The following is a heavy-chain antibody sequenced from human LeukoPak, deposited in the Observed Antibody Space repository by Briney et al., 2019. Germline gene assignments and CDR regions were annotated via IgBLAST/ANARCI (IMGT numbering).Heavy chain of an antibody. J-gene: IGHJ4*02. CDR1: GYSFTTYW. D-gene: IGHD1-14*01. CDR3: ARGWNHDY. Sequence: GESLKISCKGSGYSFTTYWIGWVRQMPGKGLGWMGIIYPDNSDTRYSPSFQGQVTISADKSISTTYLQWSTLKASDTAFYYCARGWNHDYWGQGTLVTVSS. V-gene: IGHV5-51*01. CDR2: IYPDNSDT.